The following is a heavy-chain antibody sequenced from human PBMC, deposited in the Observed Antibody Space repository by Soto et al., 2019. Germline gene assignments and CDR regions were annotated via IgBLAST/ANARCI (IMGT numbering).Heavy chain of an antibody. V-gene: IGHV1-8*01. CDR3: AREVARGMAV. D-gene: IGHD2-21*01. Sequence: QVQLVQSGAEVKKPGASVKVSCKASGYTFTSYDINWVRQATEQGLEWMGWMNPNSGNTAYAQKFQGGVTLTRNTSISTGYMELSRLRSEDTGVYYCAREVARGMAVWGQGTTVTVSS. CDR1: GYTFTSYD. J-gene: IGHJ6*02. CDR2: MNPNSGNT.